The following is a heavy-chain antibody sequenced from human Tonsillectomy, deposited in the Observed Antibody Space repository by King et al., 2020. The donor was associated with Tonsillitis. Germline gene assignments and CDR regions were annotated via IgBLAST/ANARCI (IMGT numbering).Heavy chain of an antibody. V-gene: IGHV1-18*01. Sequence: QLVQSGTEVKKPGASVKVSCKASGYAFTNFGFSWVRQAPGQGLEWMGWVNAKYGNANYAQKFQGRVTMTTDTSTTTAYMELRSLRSDDTAVYYCARGPAFGYDYWGQGTLVTVSS. CDR1: GYAFTNFG. CDR3: ARGPAFGYDY. D-gene: IGHD5-12*01. J-gene: IGHJ4*02. CDR2: VNAKYGNA.